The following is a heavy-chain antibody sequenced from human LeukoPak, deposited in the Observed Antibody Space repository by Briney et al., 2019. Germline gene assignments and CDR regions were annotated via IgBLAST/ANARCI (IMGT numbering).Heavy chain of an antibody. CDR1: GFTFDDYA. CDR3: ARVRDYYDSRGYYFEYFDH. J-gene: IGHJ1*01. V-gene: IGHV3-9*01. Sequence: GGSLRLSCAASGFTFDDYAMHWVRQAPGKGLEWVSGISWNSGSIGYADSVEGRFTISRDNSKNTLYLQMNSLRAEDTAVYYCARVRDYYDSRGYYFEYFDHWGQGTLVTVSS. CDR2: ISWNSGSI. D-gene: IGHD3-22*01.